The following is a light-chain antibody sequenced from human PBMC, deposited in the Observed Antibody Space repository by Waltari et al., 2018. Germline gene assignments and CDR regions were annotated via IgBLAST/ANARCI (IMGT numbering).Light chain of an antibody. V-gene: IGKV1-5*03. CDR1: QNINSW. Sequence: DIQMTQSPSTLSASVGDRVTITCRASQNINSWLAWYQQKPGKAPKLLIYKASSLETGVPSRFSGSGSGTDFTLTISCLQSEDFATYYCQQYYSYPRTFGQGTKVEIK. CDR3: QQYYSYPRT. J-gene: IGKJ1*01. CDR2: KAS.